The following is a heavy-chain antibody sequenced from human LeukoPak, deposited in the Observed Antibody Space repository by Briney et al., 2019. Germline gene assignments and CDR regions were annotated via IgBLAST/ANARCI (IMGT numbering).Heavy chain of an antibody. V-gene: IGHV3-30*18. CDR3: AKVTMEMATIGIGAFDI. CDR1: GFTFSSYG. D-gene: IGHD5-24*01. CDR2: ISYDGSNK. Sequence: GGSLRLSCVASGFTFSSYGMHWVRQAPGKGLEWVAVISYDGSNKYYADSVKGRFTISRDNSKNTLYLQMNSLRAEDTAVYYCAKVTMEMATIGIGAFDIWGQGTMVTVSS. J-gene: IGHJ3*02.